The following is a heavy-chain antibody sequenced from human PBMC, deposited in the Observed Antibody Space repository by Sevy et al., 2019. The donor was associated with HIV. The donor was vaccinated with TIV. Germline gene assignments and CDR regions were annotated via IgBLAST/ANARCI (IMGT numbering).Heavy chain of an antibody. D-gene: IGHD6-19*01. CDR2: IRYDGSNK. J-gene: IGHJ4*02. Sequence: GGSLRLSCAASRFSFNGYGMHWVRQAPGKGLEWVAFIRYDGSNKYYADSVKGRFTISRDNSKNTLYLQMNSLRVEDTAVYYCAREDIRVAGIGYYFHSWGQGTLVTVSS. CDR3: AREDIRVAGIGYYFHS. CDR1: RFSFNGYG. V-gene: IGHV3-30*02.